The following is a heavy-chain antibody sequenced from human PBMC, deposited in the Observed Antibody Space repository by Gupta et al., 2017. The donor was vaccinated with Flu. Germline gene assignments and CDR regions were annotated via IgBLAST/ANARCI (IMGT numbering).Heavy chain of an antibody. Sequence: EVQLVQSGAEVKKPGESLKISCKGIGYTFSNEWIAWMRQKSGQGPEYMGIIYPDDSDTKYNPSFQGQVIISADKSVSSVYLEWRGVEASDTATYYCARHSCPGSHCYIKPFDIWGQGTAVTVS. CDR3: ARHSCPGSHCYIKPFDI. V-gene: IGHV5-51*01. CDR2: IYPDDSDT. CDR1: GYTFSNEW. D-gene: IGHD2-21*01. J-gene: IGHJ3*02.